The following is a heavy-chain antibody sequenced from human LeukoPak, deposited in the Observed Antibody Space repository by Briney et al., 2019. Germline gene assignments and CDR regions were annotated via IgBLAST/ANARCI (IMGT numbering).Heavy chain of an antibody. J-gene: IGHJ4*02. V-gene: IGHV4-59*08. CDR3: ARYSSSGLDY. Sequence: SETLSLTCTVSAGFISGYYWSCIRQPPGKGLEWIGHIYYTGSTSYNPSLKSRVTISVDTSKNQFSLKLSYVNAADTAVYYCARYSSSGLDYWGQGTLVTVSS. CDR1: AGFISGYY. D-gene: IGHD6-6*01. CDR2: IYYTGST.